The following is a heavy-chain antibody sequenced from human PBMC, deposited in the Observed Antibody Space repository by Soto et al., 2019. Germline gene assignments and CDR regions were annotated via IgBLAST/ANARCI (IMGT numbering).Heavy chain of an antibody. Sequence: GGSLRLSCAASGFTFSDYYMSWIRQAPGKGLEWVSYISSSGSTIYYAGSVKGRFTISRDNAKNSLYLQMNSLRAEDTAVYYCARDIDHIAEAGIVGNYCYGMDVWGQGTTVTVSS. D-gene: IGHD6-13*01. CDR1: GFTFSDYY. CDR3: ARDIDHIAEAGIVGNYCYGMDV. J-gene: IGHJ6*02. V-gene: IGHV3-11*01. CDR2: ISSSGSTI.